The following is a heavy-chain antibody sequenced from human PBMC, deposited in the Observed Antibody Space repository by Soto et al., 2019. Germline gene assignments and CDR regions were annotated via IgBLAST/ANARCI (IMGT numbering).Heavy chain of an antibody. CDR2: ISYDGSNK. CDR3: AKILLRGYSSFDY. V-gene: IGHV3-30*18. Sequence: QVQLVESGGGVVQPGRSLRLSCAASGFTFSSYGMHWVRQAPGKGLEWVAVISYDGSNKYYADSVKGRFTISRDNSKNTLYLQMNRLRAEDTVVYYGAKILLRGYSSFDYWGQGTLVTVSS. CDR1: GFTFSSYG. J-gene: IGHJ4*02. D-gene: IGHD5-12*01.